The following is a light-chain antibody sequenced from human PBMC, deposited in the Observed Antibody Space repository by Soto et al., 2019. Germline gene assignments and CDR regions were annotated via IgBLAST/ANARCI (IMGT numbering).Light chain of an antibody. CDR3: QQYYRTPRYS. Sequence: DIVMTQSPDSLAVSLGERATINCKSSQSILYSSNNKNYLAWYQQKTGQPPKLLIHWASTRESGVPDRFSGSGSGTDFALTISARQAEDVAVYYCQQYYRTPRYSFGQGPKLEIK. V-gene: IGKV4-1*01. CDR2: WAS. CDR1: QSILYSSNNKNY. J-gene: IGKJ2*01.